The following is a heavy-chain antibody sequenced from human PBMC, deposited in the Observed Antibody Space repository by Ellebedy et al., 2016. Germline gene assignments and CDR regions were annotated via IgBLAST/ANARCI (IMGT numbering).Heavy chain of an antibody. J-gene: IGHJ4*02. Sequence: GGSLRLSCVASGFTFSTYGMHWVRQAPGKGLVWVSRINSDVSSTSYADSVKGRFTISRDSSRNTLYLQMNSLRVEDTALYYCVKGASSGSWVTMEYWGQGALVTVSS. CDR3: VKGASSGSWVTMEY. D-gene: IGHD6-13*01. V-gene: IGHV3-74*01. CDR2: INSDVSST. CDR1: GFTFSTYG.